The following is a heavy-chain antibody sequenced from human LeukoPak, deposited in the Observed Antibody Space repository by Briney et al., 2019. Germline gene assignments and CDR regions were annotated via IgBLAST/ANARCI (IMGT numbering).Heavy chain of an antibody. J-gene: IGHJ4*02. D-gene: IGHD2-15*01. Sequence: GGSLRLSCAASGFTVSSNYMSWVRQAPGKGLEWVSVIYSGGSTYYADSVKGRFTISRDNSKNTLYLQMNSLRAEDTAVYYCARSQRGYCSGGSCSADYWGQGTLVIVSS. CDR2: IYSGGST. CDR3: ARSQRGYCSGGSCSADY. CDR1: GFTVSSNY. V-gene: IGHV3-53*01.